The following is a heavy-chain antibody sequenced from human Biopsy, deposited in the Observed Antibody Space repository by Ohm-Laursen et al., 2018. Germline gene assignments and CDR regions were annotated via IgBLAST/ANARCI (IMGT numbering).Heavy chain of an antibody. Sequence: TLSLTCAVSSGSTSSYYWTWIRQPPGKGLEWIGEINHSGSTNYNPSPKSRVSISVDTSKNQFSLKLNSVTAADTAVYYCARAGTAINGNSLGFDPWGQGTLVTVSS. CDR3: ARAGTAINGNSLGFDP. D-gene: IGHD1-20*01. CDR1: SGSTSSYY. V-gene: IGHV4-34*01. CDR2: INHSGST. J-gene: IGHJ5*02.